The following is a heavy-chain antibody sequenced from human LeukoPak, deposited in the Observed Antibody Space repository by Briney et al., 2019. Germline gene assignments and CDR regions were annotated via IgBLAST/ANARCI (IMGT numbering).Heavy chain of an antibody. CDR3: ARGGTNYYYMDV. CDR2: LSGSGGRT. J-gene: IGHJ6*03. V-gene: IGHV3-23*01. Sequence: GSLRLSCAASGFTVSSNYMSWVRQAPGKGLEWVSALSGSGGRTFYVDSVKGRFTVSRDNSKNTLYLQMDSLRVDDTALYYCARGGTNYYYMDVWGNGTTVTVSS. CDR1: GFTVSSNY.